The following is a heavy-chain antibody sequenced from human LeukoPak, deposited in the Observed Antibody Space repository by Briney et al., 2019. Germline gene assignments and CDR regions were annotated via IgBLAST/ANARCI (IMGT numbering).Heavy chain of an antibody. J-gene: IGHJ3*02. CDR2: INPSGGST. CDR1: GYTFTSYY. D-gene: IGHD3-22*01. Sequence: ASVKVSCKESGYTFTSYYMHWVRQAPGQGLEWMGIINPSGGSTSYAQKFQGRVTMTRDTSTSTVYMELSSLRSEDTAVYYCASLYYYDSSGYYDGDAFDIWGQGTMVTVSS. V-gene: IGHV1-46*01. CDR3: ASLYYYDSSGYYDGDAFDI.